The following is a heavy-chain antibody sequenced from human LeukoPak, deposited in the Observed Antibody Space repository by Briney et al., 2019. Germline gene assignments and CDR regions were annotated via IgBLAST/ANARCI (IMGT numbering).Heavy chain of an antibody. CDR1: GFTFSSYG. CDR3: ARAEDGDQDFDY. CDR2: ISSGGRVI. J-gene: IGHJ4*02. V-gene: IGHV3-48*03. D-gene: IGHD7-27*01. Sequence: PGGSLRLSCAASGFTFSSYGMTWVRQAPGKGLEWVSHISSGGRVISYEDSVKGRFIISRDDAESSLYLQMNSLRAEDTAVYYCARAEDGDQDFDYWGQGTLVTVSS.